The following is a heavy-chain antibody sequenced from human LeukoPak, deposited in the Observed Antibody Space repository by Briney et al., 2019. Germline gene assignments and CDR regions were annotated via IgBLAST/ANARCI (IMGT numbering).Heavy chain of an antibody. V-gene: IGHV4-39*01. Sequence: SETLSLTCTVSGGSISESSYYWGWLRQPPGKGLEWIGSIYYSGSTYYNPSLKSRVTISVDTSNNQFSLKLSSVTAADTAVYYCARHANGDYVAFDYWGQGTLVTVSS. CDR3: ARHANGDYVAFDY. CDR2: IYYSGST. D-gene: IGHD4-17*01. CDR1: GGSISESSYY. J-gene: IGHJ4*02.